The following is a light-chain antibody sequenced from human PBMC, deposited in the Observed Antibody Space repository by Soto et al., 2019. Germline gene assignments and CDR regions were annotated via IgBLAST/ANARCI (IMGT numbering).Light chain of an antibody. Sequence: DIQMTQAPSTLSASVGDIVTITCRASQSISNWLAWYQQKPGKAPKLLIYKASNLESGVPSRFSGSGSGTEFTLTINSLQPDDFATYYCQQYNGTFGQGTKVDNK. CDR3: QQYNGT. J-gene: IGKJ1*01. CDR1: QSISNW. V-gene: IGKV1-5*03. CDR2: KAS.